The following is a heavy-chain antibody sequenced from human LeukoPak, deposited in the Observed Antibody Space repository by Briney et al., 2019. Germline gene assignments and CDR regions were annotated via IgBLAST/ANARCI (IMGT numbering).Heavy chain of an antibody. CDR1: GGSISSTIYY. CDR3: ARRYNWNDRWD. J-gene: IGHJ4*02. CDR2: IYYSGST. D-gene: IGHD1-1*01. V-gene: IGHV4-39*07. Sequence: SETLSLTCTVSGGSISSTIYYWGWIRQPPGKGLEWIGSIYYSGSTYYNPSLKSRLTISLDTSKNQFSLRLSSVTAADTAFYYCARRYNWNDRWDWGQGTLVTVSP.